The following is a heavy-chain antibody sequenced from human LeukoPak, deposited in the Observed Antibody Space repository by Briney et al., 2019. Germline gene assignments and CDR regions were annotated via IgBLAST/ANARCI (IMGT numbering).Heavy chain of an antibody. D-gene: IGHD3-22*01. CDR2: ISWNSGSI. CDR1: GFTFDDYA. Sequence: GGSLRLSCAASGFTFDDYAMHWVRQAPGKGLEWVSGISWNSGSIGYADSVKGRFTISRENAKNSLYLQMNSPRAGDTAVYYCARSRDSSGSLGAFDIWGQGTMVTVSS. V-gene: IGHV3-9*01. CDR3: ARSRDSSGSLGAFDI. J-gene: IGHJ3*02.